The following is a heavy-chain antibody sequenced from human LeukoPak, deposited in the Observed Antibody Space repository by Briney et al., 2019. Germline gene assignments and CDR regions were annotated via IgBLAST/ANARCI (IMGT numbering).Heavy chain of an antibody. CDR2: IAASWGNT. Sequence: GGSLRLSCLVSGFSFSSFGMHWVRQTPGKGLEFVSAIAASWGNTYYTASAKGRFTISRDNSKNTLHLQMNSLRAEDTAVYYCAETPRSTMVRGTRLDYWGQGTLVTVSS. J-gene: IGHJ4*02. D-gene: IGHD3-10*01. CDR1: GFSFSSFG. V-gene: IGHV3-64*04. CDR3: AETPRSTMVRGTRLDY.